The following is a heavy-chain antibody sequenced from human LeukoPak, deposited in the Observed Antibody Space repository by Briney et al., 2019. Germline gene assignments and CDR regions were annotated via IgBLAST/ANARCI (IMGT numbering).Heavy chain of an antibody. CDR3: ARQGYSLHSQHQYIDV. Sequence: PGGSLRLSCAASGFTFGSHALHWVRQAPGKGLDWLAGISPDGRNEYYAESVKGRFTISRGNSKNTLYVEMTSLRGDDTAMYYCARQGYSLHSQHQYIDVWGNGTTVTVSS. CDR1: GFTFGSHA. CDR2: ISPDGRNE. J-gene: IGHJ6*04. D-gene: IGHD5-18*01. V-gene: IGHV3-30*01.